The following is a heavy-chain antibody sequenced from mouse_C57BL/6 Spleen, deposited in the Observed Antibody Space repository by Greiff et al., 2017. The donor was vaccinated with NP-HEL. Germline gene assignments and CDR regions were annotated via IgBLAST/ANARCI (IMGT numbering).Heavy chain of an antibody. D-gene: IGHD2-1*01. CDR1: GFTFSSYA. Sequence: EVKLMESGGGLVKPGGSLKLSCAASGFTFSSYAMSWVRQTPEKRLEWVATISDGGSYTYYPDNGKSRFTIARDNAKNNLYLQMSHLKSEDTAMYYCAREGPYGNYGAMDYWGQGTSVTVSS. V-gene: IGHV5-4*01. CDR2: ISDGGSYT. J-gene: IGHJ4*01. CDR3: AREGPYGNYGAMDY.